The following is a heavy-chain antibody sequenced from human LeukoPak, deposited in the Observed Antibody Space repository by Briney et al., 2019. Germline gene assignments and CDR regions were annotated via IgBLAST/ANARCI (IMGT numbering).Heavy chain of an antibody. CDR2: IGGGDT. D-gene: IGHD2-8*01. J-gene: IGHJ4*02. CDR3: AKDGQSFNSMYDYFDS. CDR1: GFTFRNFA. Sequence: GGSLRLSCSASGFTFRNFAISWVRQAPGKGLEWVSSIGGGDTHYADSEKGRFTISRDDSRSTVDLQMSSLRAEDTPVYYCAKDGQSFNSMYDYFDSWGQGTLVTVSS. V-gene: IGHV3-23*01.